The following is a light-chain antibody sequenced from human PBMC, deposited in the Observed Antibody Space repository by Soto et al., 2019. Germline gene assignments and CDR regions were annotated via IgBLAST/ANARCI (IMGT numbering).Light chain of an antibody. V-gene: IGLV2-14*01. J-gene: IGLJ1*01. CDR2: AVT. Sequence: LTQPASVSGSPGQSITISFTGTSSDVGGYNYVSWYQQHPGKAPKLIIYAVTNRPSGVSIRFSGSKSGNTASLTISGLQAEDEADYYCCSYTSSTTYVFGPGTKVTVL. CDR3: CSYTSSTTYV. CDR1: SSDVGGYNY.